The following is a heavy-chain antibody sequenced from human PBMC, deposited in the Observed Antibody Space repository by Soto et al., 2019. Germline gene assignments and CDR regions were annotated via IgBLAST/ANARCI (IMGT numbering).Heavy chain of an antibody. CDR1: GFSFSNYA. D-gene: IGHD4-4*01. CDR3: ARDLHNNYSSYYGMDV. CDR2: IWHDGPNK. Sequence: QMQLVESGGGVVQPGRSLRLSCAASGFSFSNYAMHWVRQAPGKGLEWVAVIWHDGPNKFYADPVRGRLTISSDNSENTLFFYMNSLRAEDTAVYYCARDLHNNYSSYYGMDVLGQGTTVTVSS. J-gene: IGHJ6*02. V-gene: IGHV3-33*01.